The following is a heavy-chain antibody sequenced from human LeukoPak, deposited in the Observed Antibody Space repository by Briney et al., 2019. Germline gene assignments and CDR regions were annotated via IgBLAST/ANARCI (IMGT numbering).Heavy chain of an antibody. CDR2: IYPGDSDT. Sequence: GESLKISCKGSGYSFTSYWIGWVRLMPGKGLEWMGIIYPGDSDTRYSPSFQGQVTISADKSISTAYLQWSSLKASDTAMYYCARRNVEGATLLNWYFDLWGRGTLVTVSS. CDR1: GYSFTSYW. V-gene: IGHV5-51*01. D-gene: IGHD1-26*01. CDR3: ARRNVEGATLLNWYFDL. J-gene: IGHJ2*01.